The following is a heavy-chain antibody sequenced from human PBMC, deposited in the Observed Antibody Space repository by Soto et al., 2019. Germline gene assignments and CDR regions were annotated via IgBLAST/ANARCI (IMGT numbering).Heavy chain of an antibody. D-gene: IGHD6-19*01. CDR2: TYYRSKWYV. J-gene: IGHJ4*02. V-gene: IGHV6-1*01. CDR1: GDSVSSNSAA. CDR3: TRALSGSGPDS. Sequence: SQTLSLTCAISGDSVSSNSAAWNLFRQSTSRGLEWLGRTYYRSKWYVDYAVSLKSRISINPDTSKNQFSLQLNSVTPDDTAIYYCTRALSGSGPDSWGQGTLVTVSS.